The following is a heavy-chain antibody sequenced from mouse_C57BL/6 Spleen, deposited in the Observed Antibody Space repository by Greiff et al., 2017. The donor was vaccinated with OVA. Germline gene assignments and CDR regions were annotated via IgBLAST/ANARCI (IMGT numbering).Heavy chain of an antibody. J-gene: IGHJ4*01. Sequence: QVQLQQPGAELVRPGSSVKLSCKASGYTFTSYWMHWVKQRPIQGLEWIGNIDPSDSETHYNQKFKDKATLTVDKSSSTAYMQLSSLTSEDSAVYYCARGGVSYYAMDDWGQGTSVTVSS. CDR2: IDPSDSET. D-gene: IGHD2-2*01. CDR1: GYTFTSYW. CDR3: ARGGVSYYAMDD. V-gene: IGHV1-52*01.